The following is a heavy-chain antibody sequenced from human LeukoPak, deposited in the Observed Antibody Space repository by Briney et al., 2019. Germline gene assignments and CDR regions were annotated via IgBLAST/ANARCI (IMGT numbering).Heavy chain of an antibody. D-gene: IGHD3-16*01. V-gene: IGHV3-33*01. CDR2: IWYDGSNK. Sequence: PGGSLRLSCAASGFTFSSYAMHWVRQAPGKGLEWVAVIWYDGSNKYYADSVKGRFTISRDNSKNTLFLQMNSLRAEDTAVYYCARRAERFDSFDYWGQGTLVTVSS. J-gene: IGHJ4*02. CDR3: ARRAERFDSFDY. CDR1: GFTFSSYA.